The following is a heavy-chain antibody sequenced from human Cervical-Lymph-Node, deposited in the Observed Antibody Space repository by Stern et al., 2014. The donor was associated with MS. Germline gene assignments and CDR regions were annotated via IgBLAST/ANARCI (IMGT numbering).Heavy chain of an antibody. D-gene: IGHD4-17*01. Sequence: EVQLVESGAEVKKPGESLKISCKGSGYSFTANWIAWVRQMPGKGLEWMGIIYPGDSDTRYSPSFQAQVTISSDKSISTAYLQWSSLKASDTAMYYCARDYGDYAFDYWGQGTLVTVSS. CDR2: IYPGDSDT. V-gene: IGHV5-51*01. CDR1: GYSFTANW. CDR3: ARDYGDYAFDY. J-gene: IGHJ4*02.